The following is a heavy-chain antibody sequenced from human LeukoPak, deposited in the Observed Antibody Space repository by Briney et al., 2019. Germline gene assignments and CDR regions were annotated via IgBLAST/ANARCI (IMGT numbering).Heavy chain of an antibody. V-gene: IGHV1-18*01. Sequence: ASVKVSCKASGYTFTSYGISWVRPAPGQGLEWMGWISAYNGNTNYAQKLQDRVTMTTDTSTSTAYMELRSLGSDDTAVYYCAREDLCISGSCYKPFDIWGQGTMVTVSS. CDR3: AREDLCISGSCYKPFDI. CDR2: ISAYNGNT. CDR1: GYTFTSYG. J-gene: IGHJ3*02. D-gene: IGHD2-2*02.